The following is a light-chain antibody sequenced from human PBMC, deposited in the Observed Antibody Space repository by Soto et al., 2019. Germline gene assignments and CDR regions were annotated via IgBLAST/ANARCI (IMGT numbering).Light chain of an antibody. CDR1: QSISSW. CDR3: QHYNSYSEA. Sequence: IHVTQSPSTMCASVGPRLTVTFRASQSISSWLAWYQQKPGKAPKLLIYKASTLKSGVPSRFSGSGSGTEFTLTISSLQPDDFATYYCQHYNSYSEAFGQGTKV. V-gene: IGKV1-5*03. J-gene: IGKJ1*01. CDR2: KAS.